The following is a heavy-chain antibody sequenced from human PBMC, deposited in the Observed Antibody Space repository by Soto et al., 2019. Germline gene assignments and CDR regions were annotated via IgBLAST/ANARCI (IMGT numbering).Heavy chain of an antibody. J-gene: IGHJ4*02. CDR2: ISSSSSTI. D-gene: IGHD5-12*01. CDR3: ARELVGYGGYVGIRIFDY. Sequence: PGGSLRLSCAASGFTFSSYSMNWVRRAPGKGLEWVSYISSSSSTIYYADSVKGRFTISRDNAKNSLYLQMNSLRAEDTAVYYCARELVGYGGYVGIRIFDYWGQGTLVTVSS. CDR1: GFTFSSYS. V-gene: IGHV3-48*01.